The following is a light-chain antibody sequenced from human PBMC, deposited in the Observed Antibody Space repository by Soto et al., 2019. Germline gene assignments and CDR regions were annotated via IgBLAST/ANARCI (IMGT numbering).Light chain of an antibody. CDR3: SSYTSSSPF. CDR2: DVS. Sequence: QSVLTQPASVSGSPGQSITISCTGTSSDVGGYNYVSWYQQHPGKAPKLMIYDVSNRPSGVSNRFSGSKSGNTASLTISGLQAEEEANYYCSSYTSSSPFFGGGTKLTVL. J-gene: IGLJ2*01. V-gene: IGLV2-14*01. CDR1: SSDVGGYNY.